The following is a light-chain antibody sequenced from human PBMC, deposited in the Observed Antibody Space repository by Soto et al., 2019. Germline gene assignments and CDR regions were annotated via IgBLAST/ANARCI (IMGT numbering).Light chain of an antibody. V-gene: IGKV1-5*03. CDR3: QLYNSYPYT. J-gene: IGKJ2*01. CDR2: KAS. Sequence: DIQMTQSPSTLSASVGDRVTITCRASQSISSWLAWYQQKPGKAPKLLIYKASSLESGVPSRFSGSGSGTEFTLTISSLQSDDFATSYCQLYNSYPYTFGQ. CDR1: QSISSW.